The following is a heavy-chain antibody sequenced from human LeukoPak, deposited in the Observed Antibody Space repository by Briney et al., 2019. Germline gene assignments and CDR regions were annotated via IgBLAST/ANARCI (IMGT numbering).Heavy chain of an antibody. V-gene: IGHV4-39*01. CDR3: ARHVSHRYCSSTSCYNDY. CDR2: IYYSGST. Sequence: SETLSLTCTVSGGSISSSSYYWGWIRQPPGKGLEWIGSIYYSGSTYYNPSLKSRVTISVDTSKNQFSLKLSSVTAADTAVYYCARHVSHRYCSSTSCYNDYWGQGTLVTVSS. J-gene: IGHJ4*02. CDR1: GGSISSSSYY. D-gene: IGHD2-2*02.